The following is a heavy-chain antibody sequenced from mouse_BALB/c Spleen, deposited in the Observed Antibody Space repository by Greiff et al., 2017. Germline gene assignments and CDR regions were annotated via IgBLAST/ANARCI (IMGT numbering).Heavy chain of an antibody. CDR1: GFSLTSYD. Sequence: VKLMESGPGLVAPSQSLSITCTVSGFSLTSYDISWIRQPPGKGLEWLGVIWTGGGTNYNSAFMSRLSISKDNSKSQVFLKMNSLQTDDTAIYYCVRGTMTTTGFAYWGQGTLVTVSA. CDR3: VRGTMTTTGFAY. J-gene: IGHJ3*01. CDR2: IWTGGGT. D-gene: IGHD2-4*01. V-gene: IGHV2-9-2*01.